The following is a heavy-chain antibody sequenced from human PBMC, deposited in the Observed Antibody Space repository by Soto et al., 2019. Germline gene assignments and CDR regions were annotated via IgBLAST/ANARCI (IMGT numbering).Heavy chain of an antibody. Sequence: PGWCPRLGCAASGDSVSINDMSWVCQAKGKGLEWVSVIYSGGSTYYADSVKGRFTISRGNSKNTLYLQMNSLRAEDTAVYYCARDGLYSSSPGSYYYYYGMDVWGQGTTVTVSS. D-gene: IGHD6-6*01. CDR2: IYSGGST. J-gene: IGHJ6*02. CDR1: GDSVSIND. V-gene: IGHV3-53*01. CDR3: ARDGLYSSSPGSYYYYYGMDV.